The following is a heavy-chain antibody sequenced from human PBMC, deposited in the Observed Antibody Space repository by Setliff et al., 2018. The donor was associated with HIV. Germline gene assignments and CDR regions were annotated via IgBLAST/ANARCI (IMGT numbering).Heavy chain of an antibody. CDR1: GFTFTGHA. D-gene: IGHD2-15*01. Sequence: GGSLRLSCAASGFTFTGHAMHWVRQAPGKGLEWVALISFDGGKEYYADSVKGRFTISRDNSKDTLYLQMYSLGPEDTAVYYCARGCSGGSCSPTYYYFFMDVWGKGTTVTVSS. CDR3: ARGCSGGSCSPTYYYFFMDV. CDR2: ISFDGGKE. V-gene: IGHV3-30*04. J-gene: IGHJ6*03.